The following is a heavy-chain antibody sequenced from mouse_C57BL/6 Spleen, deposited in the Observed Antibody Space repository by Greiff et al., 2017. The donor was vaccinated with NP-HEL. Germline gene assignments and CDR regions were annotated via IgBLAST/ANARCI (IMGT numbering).Heavy chain of an antibody. J-gene: IGHJ3*01. CDR2: IDPSDSYT. V-gene: IGHV1-69*01. CDR1: GYTFTSYW. D-gene: IGHD1-1*01. CDR3: AIYYGSSYLEFAY. Sequence: QVQLQQPGAELVMPGASVKLSCKASGYTFTSYWMHWVKQRPGQGLEWIGEIDPSDSYTNYNQKFKGKSTLTVDKSSSTAYMQLSSLTSEDSAVYYCAIYYGSSYLEFAYWGQGTLVTVSA.